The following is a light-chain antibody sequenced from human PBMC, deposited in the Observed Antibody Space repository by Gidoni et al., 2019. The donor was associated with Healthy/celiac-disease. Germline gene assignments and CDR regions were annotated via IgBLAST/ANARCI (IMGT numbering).Light chain of an antibody. V-gene: IGKV3-20*01. CDR2: GAS. J-gene: IGKJ2*03. CDR1: QSVSSSY. Sequence: ELVLTQSPGTLSLSPGERATLSCRASQSVSSSYLAVYQQKPGQAPRLLIYGASSRATGIPDRFSGSGSGTDFTLTISRLEPEDFAVYYCQQYGSSPYSFGQGTKLEIK. CDR3: QQYGSSPYS.